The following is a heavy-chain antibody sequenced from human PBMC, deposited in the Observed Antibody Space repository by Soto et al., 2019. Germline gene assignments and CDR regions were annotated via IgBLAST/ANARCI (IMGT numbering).Heavy chain of an antibody. Sequence: SETLSLTCTVSGGSISSSSYYWGWIRQPPGKGLEWIGSIYYSGSTYYNPSLKSRVTISVDTSKNQFSLKLSSVTAADTAVYYCARQFNPYYYGMDVWGQVTTVTVSS. CDR2: IYYSGST. CDR3: ARQFNPYYYGMDV. CDR1: GGSISSSSYY. V-gene: IGHV4-39*01. J-gene: IGHJ6*02.